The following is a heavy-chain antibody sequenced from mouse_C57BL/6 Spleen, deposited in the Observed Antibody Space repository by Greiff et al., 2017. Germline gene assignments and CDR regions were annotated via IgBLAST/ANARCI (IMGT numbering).Heavy chain of an antibody. Sequence: VQLQQPGAELVMPGASVKLSCKASGYTFTSYWMHWVKQRPGQGLEWIGDIDPSDSYTNYNQKFKGKSTLTVDKSSSTAYMQLSSLTSEDSAVXDCARSGKDAMDYWGQGTSVTVSS. J-gene: IGHJ4*01. CDR1: GYTFTSYW. V-gene: IGHV1-69*01. CDR3: ARSGKDAMDY. CDR2: IDPSDSYT. D-gene: IGHD3-1*01.